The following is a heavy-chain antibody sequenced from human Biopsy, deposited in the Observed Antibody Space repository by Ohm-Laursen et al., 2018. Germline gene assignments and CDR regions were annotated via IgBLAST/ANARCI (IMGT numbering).Heavy chain of an antibody. J-gene: IGHJ6*02. CDR1: GYAFIGSY. CDR2: ISPSGVTT. Sequence: ASVKVSCKASGYAFIGSYIHSVRQAPGRGLEWLGVISPSGVTTSFSQKFQGRITMTRDTSTGTVYMDLNSLGSEDTAVYYCARAGVGSDGTDSYYYGMDVWGPGTTVSVSS. CDR3: ARAGVGSDGTDSYYYGMDV. V-gene: IGHV1-46*01. D-gene: IGHD5-24*01.